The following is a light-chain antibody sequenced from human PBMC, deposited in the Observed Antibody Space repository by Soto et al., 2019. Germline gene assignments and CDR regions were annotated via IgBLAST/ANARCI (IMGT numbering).Light chain of an antibody. CDR3: QQYSRAPLT. V-gene: IGKV3-20*01. Sequence: EIMLTQSPATLSLSPGERATLSFRASQSVTDNYLAWYQQKPGQAPRLVISGASSRTSGIPDRFSASGSGTDFTLTISRLEPEDFAVYYCQQYSRAPLTFGQGTKVE. CDR2: GAS. CDR1: QSVTDNY. J-gene: IGKJ1*01.